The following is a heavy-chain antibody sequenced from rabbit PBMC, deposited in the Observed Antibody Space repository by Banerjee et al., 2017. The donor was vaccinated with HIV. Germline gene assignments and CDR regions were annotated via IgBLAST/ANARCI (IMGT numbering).Heavy chain of an antibody. V-gene: IGHV1S40*01. CDR3: GRGNSGIYPNF. CDR1: GFSFSSSYY. J-gene: IGHJ3*01. D-gene: IGHD1-1*01. Sequence: QSLEESGGDLVKPGASLTLTCTASGFSFSSSYYMCWVRQAPGKGLEWIGCIYAGSSGSTYYASWAKGRFTISKTSSTTVTLQMTSLTAADTATYFCGRGNSGIYPNFWGQGTLVTVS. CDR2: IYAGSSGST.